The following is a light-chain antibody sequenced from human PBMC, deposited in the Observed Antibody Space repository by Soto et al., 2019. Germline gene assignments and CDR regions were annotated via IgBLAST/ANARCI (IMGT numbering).Light chain of an antibody. CDR1: SGHSSYA. CDR2: LNSDGSH. V-gene: IGLV4-69*01. J-gene: IGLJ3*02. CDR3: QTWGTGFWV. Sequence: QPVLTQSPSASASLGASVKLTCTLSSGHSSYAIAWHQQQPEKGPRYLMKLNSDGSHSKGDGIPDRFSGSSSGAERYLTISGLQPEDEADYYCQTWGTGFWVFGGGTKLTVL.